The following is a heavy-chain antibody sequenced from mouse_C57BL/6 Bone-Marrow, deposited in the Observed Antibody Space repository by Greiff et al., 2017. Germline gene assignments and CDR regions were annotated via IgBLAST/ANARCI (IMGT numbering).Heavy chain of an antibody. CDR3: ARSRWLLGYFDV. J-gene: IGHJ1*03. V-gene: IGHV1-82*01. CDR2: IYPGDGDT. CDR1: GYAFSSSW. Sequence: VKLVESGPELVKPGASVKISCKASGYAFSSSWMNWVKQRPGKGLEWIGRIYPGDGDTNYNGKFKGKATLTADKSSSTAYMQLSSLTSEDSAVYFCARSRWLLGYFDVWGTGTTVTVSS. D-gene: IGHD2-3*01.